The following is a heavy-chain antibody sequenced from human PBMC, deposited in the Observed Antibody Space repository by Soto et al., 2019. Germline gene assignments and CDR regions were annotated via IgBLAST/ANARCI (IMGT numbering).Heavy chain of an antibody. CDR2: IYTRGTT. J-gene: IGHJ4*02. V-gene: IGHV3-53*01. CDR1: GFTVSNNY. D-gene: IGHD3-22*01. CDR3: AREYDPSGYILRY. Sequence: DVQLVESGGGLIQPGGSLRLSCAASGFTVSNNYMTWVRQAPGKGLEWVSIIYTRGTTYYADSVKGRFTISRDNSKNTLYLQMNSLRAEDPAVYYCAREYDPSGYILRYWGQGTLVTVSS.